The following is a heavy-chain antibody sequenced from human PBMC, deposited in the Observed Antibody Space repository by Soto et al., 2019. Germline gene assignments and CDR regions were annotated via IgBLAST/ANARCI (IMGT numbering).Heavy chain of an antibody. CDR3: ARGLNAYYYDSSDLDYFDY. V-gene: IGHV3-53*01. Sequence: GGSLRLSCAASGFTVSRNYMSWVRQAPGKGLEWVSVIYSGGSTYYADSVKGRFTISRDNSKNTLYLQMNSLRAEDTAVYYCARGLNAYYYDSSDLDYFDYWGRGTLVTVS. J-gene: IGHJ4*02. D-gene: IGHD3-22*01. CDR1: GFTVSRNY. CDR2: IYSGGST.